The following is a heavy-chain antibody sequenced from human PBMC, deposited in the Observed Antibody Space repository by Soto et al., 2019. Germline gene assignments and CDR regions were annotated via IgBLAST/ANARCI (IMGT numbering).Heavy chain of an antibody. D-gene: IGHD6-25*01. Sequence: QITLKESGPTLVKPTQTLTLTCTFSGFSLSTSGVSVGWIRQPPGKALEWLAFIYWNDDKSYSPSLKSRLTVTKDNSKKQVVLTMTNMDPADTATYYCAHRVGSRVSLDYWGKGTLVTVSS. V-gene: IGHV2-5*01. CDR1: GFSLSTSGVS. CDR2: IYWNDDK. CDR3: AHRVGSRVSLDY. J-gene: IGHJ4*02.